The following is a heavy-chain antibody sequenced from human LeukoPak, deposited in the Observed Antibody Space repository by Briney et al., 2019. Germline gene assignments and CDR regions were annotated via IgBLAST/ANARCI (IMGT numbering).Heavy chain of an antibody. J-gene: IGHJ4*02. CDR1: GVSFSDFY. CDR3: ARQWHCSGGSCKLFDY. Sequence: PSETLSLTCTLYGVSFSDFYWSWIRQPPGKGLEWIGEINHGGSTDYNPSLKSRVTISVDTSKNQFSLKMNSVTAADTAVYYCARQWHCSGGSCKLFDYWGQGTLVTVSS. D-gene: IGHD2-15*01. V-gene: IGHV4-34*01. CDR2: INHGGST.